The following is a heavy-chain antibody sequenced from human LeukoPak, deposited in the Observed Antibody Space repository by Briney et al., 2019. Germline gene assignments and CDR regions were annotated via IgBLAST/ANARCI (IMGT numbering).Heavy chain of an antibody. J-gene: IGHJ3*02. Sequence: ASVKVSCKASGYIFTNYGISWVRQAPGQGLEWMGWISPNNGNTNYAQKFQGRVTMTADTSTNTAYMELRSLRSEDTAVYYCARAKYNSGWYGAFDIWGQGTMVTVSS. CDR3: ARAKYNSGWYGAFDI. CDR1: GYIFTNYG. V-gene: IGHV1-18*01. CDR2: ISPNNGNT. D-gene: IGHD6-19*01.